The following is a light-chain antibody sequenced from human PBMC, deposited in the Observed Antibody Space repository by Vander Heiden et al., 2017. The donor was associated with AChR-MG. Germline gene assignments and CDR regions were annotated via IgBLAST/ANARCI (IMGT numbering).Light chain of an antibody. J-gene: IGLJ2*01. CDR1: TGAVTSGHD. V-gene: IGLV7-43*01. Sequence: QTVVTQEPSLTVSPGGTVTLTFASSTGAVTSGHDPNWFQQKPGQSPRALIYGTSNRHAWTPARFSGSLVGGKAALTLSSVQPEDEAAYYCLLYYGAGGVFGGGTMLTVL. CDR2: GTS. CDR3: LLYYGAGGV.